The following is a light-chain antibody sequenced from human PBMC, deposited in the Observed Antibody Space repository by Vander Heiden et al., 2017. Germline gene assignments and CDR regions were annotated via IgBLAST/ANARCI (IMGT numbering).Light chain of an antibody. V-gene: IGKV1-27*01. J-gene: IGKJ3*01. CDR1: QGISNY. CDR2: AAS. Sequence: DIQMTQSPSSLSASVGDRVTITCRASQGISNYLAWYQQKPGKGPKLLIYAASTLQSGVQSRFSGSGSGTDFTLTISSLRPEDVATYYCQKYNSVPRGVTFGHGTKVDIK. CDR3: QKYNSVPRGVT.